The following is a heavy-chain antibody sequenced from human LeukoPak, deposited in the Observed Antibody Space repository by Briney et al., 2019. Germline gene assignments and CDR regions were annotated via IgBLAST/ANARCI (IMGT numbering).Heavy chain of an antibody. CDR2: IAYHGDTE. Sequence: GTSLRLSCAVSGFTISSHGMHWVRQAPGKGPEWVAMIAYHGDTEYYGDSVKGRFTISRDNSKNTLYLQMDSLRAEDTAVYHCAKDWGSGGWYNYFDPWGQGTLVTVSS. CDR1: GFTISSHG. J-gene: IGHJ5*02. CDR3: AKDWGSGGWYNYFDP. D-gene: IGHD6-19*01. V-gene: IGHV3-30*18.